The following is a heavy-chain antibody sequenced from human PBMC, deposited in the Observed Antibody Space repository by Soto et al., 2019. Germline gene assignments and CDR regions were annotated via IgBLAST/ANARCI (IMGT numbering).Heavy chain of an antibody. CDR3: ARYYNYWFDP. V-gene: IGHV4-4*07. Sequence: SETLSLTCTVSGGSISSYYWTWIRQPAGKGLEWIGRIYTGGSPNYNPSLKSRVTMSVDTSKNQFSLNLSSVTAADTAVYFCARYYNYWFDPWGQGTLVTVSS. J-gene: IGHJ5*02. D-gene: IGHD1-26*01. CDR1: GGSISSYY. CDR2: IYTGGSP.